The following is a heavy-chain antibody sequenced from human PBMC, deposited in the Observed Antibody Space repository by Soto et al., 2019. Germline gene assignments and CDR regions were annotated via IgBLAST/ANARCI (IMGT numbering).Heavy chain of an antibody. D-gene: IGHD6-13*01. CDR2: IYYSGST. V-gene: IGHV4-59*08. J-gene: IGHJ4*02. CDR3: ARRYGAAADF. Sequence: QVQLQESGPGLVKPSETLSLTCTVSGGSISSYYCNWIRQPPGKGLEWIGYIYYSGSTNYNPSLKSRVTISVDTSKNQFSLKLGSVAAADTAVYYCARRYGAAADFWGQGIRVTVSS. CDR1: GGSISSYY.